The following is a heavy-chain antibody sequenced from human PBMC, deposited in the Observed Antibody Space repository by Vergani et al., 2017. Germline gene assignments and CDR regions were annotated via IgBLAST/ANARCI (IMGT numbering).Heavy chain of an antibody. Sequence: QVQLVESGGGVVQRGGSLRLSCATSGFTLSNYDMQWIRQGAGKGLEFVAVIQFDGSNQYYADSVKGRFTLSRDFSKNTLYLQMNSLRTDDTATYYCAKHFRGWGIDYWGQGTQVIVSS. V-gene: IGHV3-30*02. CDR3: AKHFRGWGIDY. CDR2: IQFDGSNQ. D-gene: IGHD3-16*01. J-gene: IGHJ4*02. CDR1: GFTLSNYD.